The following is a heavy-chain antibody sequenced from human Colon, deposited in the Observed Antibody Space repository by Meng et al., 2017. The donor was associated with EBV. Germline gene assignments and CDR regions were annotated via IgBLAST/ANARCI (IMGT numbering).Heavy chain of an antibody. D-gene: IGHD2-21*01. CDR1: GGSISSSNW. Sequence: VQLQESVPGLVKPSGTLSLTCAVSGGSISSSNWWSWVRQPPGKGLEWIGYIHHSGSAYYNPSLKSRVSISVDTSKNQFSLNLNSMTAADTAVYYCASFDHIPRRNYFDYWGQGTLVPVSS. V-gene: IGHV4-4*02. CDR3: ASFDHIPRRNYFDY. J-gene: IGHJ4*02. CDR2: IHHSGSA.